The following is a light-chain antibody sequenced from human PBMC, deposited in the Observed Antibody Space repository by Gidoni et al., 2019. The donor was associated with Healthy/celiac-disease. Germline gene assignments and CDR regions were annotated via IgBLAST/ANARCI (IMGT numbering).Light chain of an antibody. J-gene: IGKJ1*01. V-gene: IGKV1-5*01. Sequence: PSTLSASVGDRVTITCRASQSISSWLAWYQQKPGKAPKLLIYDASSLESGVPSRFSGSGSGTEFTLTISSLQPDDFATYYCQQYNSYSPETFXXXTKVEIK. CDR3: QQYNSYSPET. CDR2: DAS. CDR1: QSISSW.